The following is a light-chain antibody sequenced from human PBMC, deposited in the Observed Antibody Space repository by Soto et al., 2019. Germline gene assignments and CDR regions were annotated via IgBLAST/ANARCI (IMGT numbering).Light chain of an antibody. Sequence: DIQMTQSPSTLPASVGDRVTITCRASQSISNWLAWYQQKPGKAPKLLIYAASTLQSGVPSRLSGSGSGTEFTLTISSLQPEDFATYYCQQLNSYPLTFGGGTKVDIK. CDR2: AAS. CDR3: QQLNSYPLT. CDR1: QSISNW. V-gene: IGKV1-5*01. J-gene: IGKJ4*01.